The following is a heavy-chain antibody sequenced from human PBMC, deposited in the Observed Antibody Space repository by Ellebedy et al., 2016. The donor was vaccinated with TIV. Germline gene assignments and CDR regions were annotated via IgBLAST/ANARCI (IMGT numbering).Heavy chain of an antibody. CDR1: GASISSSSYY. J-gene: IGHJ4*02. Sequence: SETLSLTXTVSGASISSSSYYWSWIRQPPGKGLEWIGYIYYSGSTNYNPSLKSRVTISVDTSKNQFSLKLSSVTAADTAVYYCARDWYGDYEGISDYWGQGTLVTVSS. CDR2: IYYSGST. V-gene: IGHV4-61*01. CDR3: ARDWYGDYEGISDY. D-gene: IGHD4-17*01.